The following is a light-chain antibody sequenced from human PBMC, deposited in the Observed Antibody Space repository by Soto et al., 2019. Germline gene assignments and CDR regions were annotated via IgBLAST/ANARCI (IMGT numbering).Light chain of an antibody. CDR3: KTWSTDIRV. V-gene: IGLV4-69*01. CDR2: LNNDGSH. Sequence: QSVLTQPPSSSASLGASVKLTCTLSSGHNSYAIEWHKQQPEKGPPYLMELNNDGSHSKANEIPHRFPGYGSGAERYLTIARLQSEEGDDTYCKTWSTDIRVFGGGTKLNVL. J-gene: IGLJ2*01. CDR1: SGHNSYA.